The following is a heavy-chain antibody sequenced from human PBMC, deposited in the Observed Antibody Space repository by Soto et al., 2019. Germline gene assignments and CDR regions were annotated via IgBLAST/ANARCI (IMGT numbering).Heavy chain of an antibody. Sequence: ASVKVSCKASGYTFTSYDINWVRQATGQGLEWMGWMNPNSGNTGYAQKFQGRVTMTRNTSTSTAYMELSSLRSEDTAVYYCARVSTGYSSSWLYYYYYFMDVWGKGTTVTVSS. CDR2: MNPNSGNT. D-gene: IGHD6-13*01. J-gene: IGHJ6*03. V-gene: IGHV1-8*01. CDR1: GYTFTSYD. CDR3: ARVSTGYSSSWLYYYYYFMDV.